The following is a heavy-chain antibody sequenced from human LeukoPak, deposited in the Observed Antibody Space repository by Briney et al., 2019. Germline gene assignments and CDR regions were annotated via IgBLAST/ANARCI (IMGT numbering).Heavy chain of an antibody. J-gene: IGHJ4*02. V-gene: IGHV1-2*02. CDR1: GYTFTGYY. D-gene: IGHD2-2*01. CDR3: ARGVVVVPAAKWGY. Sequence: ASVKVSCKASGYTFTGYYMHWVRQAPGQGLEWMGWINPNSGGTNYAQKFQGRVTMTRDTSISTAYMELSRLRSDGTAVYYCARGVVVVPAAKWGYWGQGTLVTVSS. CDR2: INPNSGGT.